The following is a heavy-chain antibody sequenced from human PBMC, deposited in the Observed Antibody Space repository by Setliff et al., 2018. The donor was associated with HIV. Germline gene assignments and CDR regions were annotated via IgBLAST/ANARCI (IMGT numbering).Heavy chain of an antibody. CDR1: GGSISCSNW. D-gene: IGHD2-21*01. J-gene: IGHJ4*02. CDR2: IYHSGST. V-gene: IGHV4-4*02. CDR3: ASFGGGDWPYFDY. Sequence: PSETLSLTCAVYGGSISCSNWWSWVRQPPGKGLEWIGEIYHSGSTNYNPFIKSRVTISVDKSKNQFSLKLSSVTAADTAVYYCASFGGGDWPYFDYWGQGTLVTVAS.